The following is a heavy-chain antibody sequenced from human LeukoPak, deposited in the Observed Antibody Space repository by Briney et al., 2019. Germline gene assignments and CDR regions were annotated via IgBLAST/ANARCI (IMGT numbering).Heavy chain of an antibody. D-gene: IGHD4-17*01. CDR1: DGSISSYY. CDR3: ARERLPGVTTVTRWFDP. V-gene: IGHV4-59*01. CDR2: IHYSGST. J-gene: IGHJ5*02. Sequence: SETLSLTCTVSDGSISSYYWSWIRQPPGKGLEWIGHIHYSGSTNYNSSLKSQVTISVDTSKNQFFLKLSSVTAADTAVYYCARERLPGVTTVTRWFDPWGQGTLVTVSS.